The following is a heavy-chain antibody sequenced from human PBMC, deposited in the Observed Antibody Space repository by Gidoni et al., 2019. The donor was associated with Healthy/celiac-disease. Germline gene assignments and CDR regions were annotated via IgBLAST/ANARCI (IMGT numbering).Heavy chain of an antibody. CDR2: IYHSGST. CDR3: ASGQPRYYYYGMDV. V-gene: IGHV4-38-2*01. D-gene: IGHD6-13*01. CDR1: GYSISSGYY. Sequence: QVQLQESGPGLVKPSETLSLTCPVSGYSISSGYYWGWLRQPPGKGLEWIGSIYHSGSTYYNPSLKSRVTISVDTSKNQFSLKLSSVTAADTAVYYCASGQPRYYYYGMDVWGKGTTVTVSS. J-gene: IGHJ6*04.